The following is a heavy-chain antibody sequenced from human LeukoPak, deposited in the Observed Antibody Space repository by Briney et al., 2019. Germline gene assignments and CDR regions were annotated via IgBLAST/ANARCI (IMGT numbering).Heavy chain of an antibody. CDR3: ARDNFPLWFGAGGYYYMDV. Sequence: GGSLRLSCAASGFTFSSYWMSWVRQAPGKGPEWVANIKQDGSEKYYVDSVKGRFTISRDNAKNSLYLQMNSLRAEDTAIYYCARDNFPLWFGAGGYYYMDVWGKGTTVTVSS. V-gene: IGHV3-7*03. CDR1: GFTFSSYW. CDR2: IKQDGSEK. J-gene: IGHJ6*03. D-gene: IGHD3-10*01.